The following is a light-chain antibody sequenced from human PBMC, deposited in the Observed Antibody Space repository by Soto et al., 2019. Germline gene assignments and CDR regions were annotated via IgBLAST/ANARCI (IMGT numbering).Light chain of an antibody. CDR3: QQYYDWPIT. J-gene: IGKJ5*01. V-gene: IGKV3-11*01. CDR1: QSVSRY. CDR2: DAS. Sequence: EIVLTQSPATLSLSPGERATLSCRASQSVSRYLAWYQQKPGQAPRLLIYDASNRATGIPARFSGSGSGTEFTLTISSLHSEDFAVYYCQQYYDWPITFGQGTRLEIK.